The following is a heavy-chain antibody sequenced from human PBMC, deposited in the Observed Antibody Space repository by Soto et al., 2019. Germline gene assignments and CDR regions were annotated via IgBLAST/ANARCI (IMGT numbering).Heavy chain of an antibody. CDR3: ARNIVVVSAIRYYHGMDV. CDR2: IIPIFGTA. V-gene: IGHV1-69*12. J-gene: IGHJ6*02. D-gene: IGHD2-21*02. CDR1: GGTFSSYA. Sequence: QVQLVQSGAEVKKPGSSVKVSCKASGGTFSSYAISWVGQAPGQGLEWMGGIIPIFGTANYAQKFQGRVTITADESTSTAYMELSSLRSEDTAVYYCARNIVVVSAIRYYHGMDVWGQGTTVTVSS.